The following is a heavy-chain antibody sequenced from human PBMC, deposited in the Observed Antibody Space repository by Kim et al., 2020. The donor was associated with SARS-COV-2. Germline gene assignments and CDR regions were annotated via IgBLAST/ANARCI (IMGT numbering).Heavy chain of an antibody. J-gene: IGHJ6*02. Sequence: GGSLRLSCAASGFTFSSYGMHWVRQAPGKGLEWVAVIWYDGSNKYYADSVKGRFTISRDNSKNTLYLQMNSLRAEDTAVYYCARDRYCSGGSFGSYVECPYYGMDVWGQGTTVTVSS. CDR3: ARDRYCSGGSFGSYVECPYYGMDV. D-gene: IGHD2-15*01. V-gene: IGHV3-33*01. CDR1: GFTFSSYG. CDR2: IWYDGSNK.